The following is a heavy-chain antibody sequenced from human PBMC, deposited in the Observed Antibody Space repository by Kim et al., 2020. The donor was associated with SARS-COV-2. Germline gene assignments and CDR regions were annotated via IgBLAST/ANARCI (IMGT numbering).Heavy chain of an antibody. Sequence: GGSLRLSCAASGFTFSSYGMHWVRQAPGKGLEWVAVISYDGSNKYYADSVKGRFTISRDNSKNTLYLQMNSLRAEVTAVYYCAKDHSSYGMDVWGQGTTVTVSS. V-gene: IGHV3-30*18. CDR1: GFTFSSYG. CDR2: ISYDGSNK. J-gene: IGHJ6*02. D-gene: IGHD6-13*01. CDR3: AKDHSSYGMDV.